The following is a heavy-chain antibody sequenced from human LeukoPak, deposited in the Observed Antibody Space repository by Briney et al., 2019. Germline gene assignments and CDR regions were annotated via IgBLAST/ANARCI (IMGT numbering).Heavy chain of an antibody. Sequence: PGRSLRLSCAASGFTVSSNYMSWVRQAPGKGLEWVSVIYSGGSTYYADSVKGRFTISRDNSKNTLYLQMNSLRAVDTAVYYCARDFWSGFANHYYYYMDVWGKGTTVTVSS. D-gene: IGHD3-3*01. CDR1: GFTVSSNY. CDR3: ARDFWSGFANHYYYYMDV. V-gene: IGHV3-66*02. CDR2: IYSGGST. J-gene: IGHJ6*03.